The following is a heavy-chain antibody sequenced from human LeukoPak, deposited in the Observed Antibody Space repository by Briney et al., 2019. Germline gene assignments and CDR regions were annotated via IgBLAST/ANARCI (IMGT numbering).Heavy chain of an antibody. J-gene: IGHJ4*02. Sequence: PGVSLRLSCAASGFTFTGHTMTWLRQAPGKGLEWVSIIGGRDDRTYYADSVKGRFTISRDNSKNILYLQMNSLRAEDTAVYYCAKDPNPFYDFWSGYKWGQGTLVTVSS. CDR3: AKDPNPFYDFWSGYK. V-gene: IGHV3-23*01. CDR1: GFTFTGHT. CDR2: IGGRDDRT. D-gene: IGHD3-3*01.